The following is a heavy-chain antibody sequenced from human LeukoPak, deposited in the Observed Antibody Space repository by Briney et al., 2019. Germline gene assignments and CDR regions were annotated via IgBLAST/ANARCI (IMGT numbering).Heavy chain of an antibody. Sequence: PGGSLRLSCSASGFTFSRSAMYWVRQAPGKGLEYVSAFSSDGSSTFYADSVKGRFTISRDNSKNMLYLQMSSLAADHTAVYYCVKTLKYYGSGRGLFDSWGQGILVTVSS. J-gene: IGHJ4*02. V-gene: IGHV3-64D*06. D-gene: IGHD3-10*01. CDR2: FSSDGSST. CDR1: GFTFSRSA. CDR3: VKTLKYYGSGRGLFDS.